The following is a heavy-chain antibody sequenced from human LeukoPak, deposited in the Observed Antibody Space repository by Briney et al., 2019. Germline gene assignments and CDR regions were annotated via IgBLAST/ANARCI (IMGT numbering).Heavy chain of an antibody. V-gene: IGHV3-7*01. D-gene: IGHD5-12*01. CDR2: TNQEGSEK. CDR1: GFSVSSYW. J-gene: IGHJ4*02. Sequence: PGGSLRLSCAASGFSVSSYWMSWVRQAPGKGLEWVANTNQEGSEKYYVDSAKGRFTISKDNAKNSLYLQMNSLRAEDTAVYYRARDPKWLDYWGQGTLVTVSS. CDR3: ARDPKWLDY.